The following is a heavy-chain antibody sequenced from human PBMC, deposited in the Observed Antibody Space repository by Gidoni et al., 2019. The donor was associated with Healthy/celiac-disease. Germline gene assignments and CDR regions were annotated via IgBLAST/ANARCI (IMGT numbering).Heavy chain of an antibody. J-gene: IGHJ3*02. V-gene: IGHV4-38-2*02. CDR2: IYHSGST. Sequence: QVQLQESGPGLVKPSETLSLTCTVSGYSISSGYYWGWIRQPPGKGLAWIGSIYHSGSTYYNPSLKSRVTISVDTSKNQFSLKLSSVTAADTAVYYCARDLRVMTGYNDAFDIWGQGTMVTVSS. CDR1: GYSISSGYY. CDR3: ARDLRVMTGYNDAFDI. D-gene: IGHD3-9*01.